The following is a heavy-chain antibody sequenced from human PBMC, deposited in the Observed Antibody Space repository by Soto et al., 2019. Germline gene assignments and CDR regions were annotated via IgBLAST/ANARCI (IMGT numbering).Heavy chain of an antibody. V-gene: IGHV4-30-4*01. CDR2: IYYSGST. J-gene: IGHJ6*02. Sequence: QVQLQESGPGLVKPSQTLSLTCTVSGGSISSCDYYWSWIRQPPGQGRKWIGYIYYSGSTYYNPSLKSRGTISVYTSPHQFSLKQRSVTAAHTAVYYCARDHSGYDTYCMDVWGQGTTVTVSS. CDR3: ARDHSGYDTYCMDV. CDR1: GGSISSCDYY. D-gene: IGHD5-12*01.